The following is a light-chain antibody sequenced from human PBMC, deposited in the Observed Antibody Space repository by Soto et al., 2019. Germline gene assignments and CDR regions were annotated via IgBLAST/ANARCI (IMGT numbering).Light chain of an antibody. J-gene: IGLJ3*02. CDR3: ATWDDSLNAWL. Sequence: QLVLTQPPSASGTPGQRVTISCFGSSSNIGSNSVNWYQQLPGTAPKLLIYSNNQRPSGVPDRFSGSKSGTSASLAISGLQSEDEADYYCATWDDSLNAWLFGGGTKLTVL. CDR2: SNN. CDR1: SSNIGSNS. V-gene: IGLV1-44*01.